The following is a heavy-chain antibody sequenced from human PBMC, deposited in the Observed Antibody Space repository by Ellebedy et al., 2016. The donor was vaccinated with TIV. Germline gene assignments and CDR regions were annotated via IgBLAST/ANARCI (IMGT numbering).Heavy chain of an antibody. V-gene: IGHV4-34*01. Sequence: SETLSLTXAVYGGSFSGYYWSWIRQPPGKGLEWIGEINHSGSTNYNPSLKSRVTISVDTSKNQFSLKLSSVTAADTAVYYCARALVRFDYYYYGMDVWGQGTTVTVSS. CDR2: INHSGST. J-gene: IGHJ6*02. CDR1: GGSFSGYY. D-gene: IGHD3-10*01. CDR3: ARALVRFDYYYYGMDV.